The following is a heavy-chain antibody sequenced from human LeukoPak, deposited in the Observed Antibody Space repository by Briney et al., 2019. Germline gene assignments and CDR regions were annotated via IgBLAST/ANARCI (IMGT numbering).Heavy chain of an antibody. Sequence: PWETLSLTRTVYGGSFSGYYWSWIRQPPGKGLEWMGEINHSGTTNYNPSLKSRVTISADTSKNQFSLKLSSVTAADTAVYYCATTYGGKPGYWGQGTLVTVAS. CDR1: GGSFSGYY. J-gene: IGHJ4*02. D-gene: IGHD4-23*01. V-gene: IGHV4-34*01. CDR3: ATTYGGKPGY. CDR2: INHSGTT.